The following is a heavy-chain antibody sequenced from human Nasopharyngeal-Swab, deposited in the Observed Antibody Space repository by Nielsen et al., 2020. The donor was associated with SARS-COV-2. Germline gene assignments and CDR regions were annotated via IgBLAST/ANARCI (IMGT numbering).Heavy chain of an antibody. CDR1: GFTFSSYW. D-gene: IGHD2-15*01. V-gene: IGHV3-7*01. J-gene: IGHJ6*02. Sequence: GESLKISCAASGFTFSSYWMSWVRQAPGKGLEWVANIKQDGSEKYYVDSVKGRFTISRDNAKNSLYLQMNSLRAEETAVYYCARDFSAPLLAFYYYYGMDVWGQGTTVTVSS. CDR3: ARDFSAPLLAFYYYYGMDV. CDR2: IKQDGSEK.